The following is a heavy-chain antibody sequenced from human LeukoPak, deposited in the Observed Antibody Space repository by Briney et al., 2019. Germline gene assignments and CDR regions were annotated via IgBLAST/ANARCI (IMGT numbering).Heavy chain of an antibody. Sequence: GSLRLSCAASGFTFSSFHINWVRQAPGKGLEWLSYISRDSTTIYYADSVKGRFTISRDNAKNSLYLQMNSLRAEDTAVYYCAKEEGYYYYYGMDVWGQGTTVTVSS. V-gene: IGHV3-48*01. CDR1: GFTFSSFH. CDR2: ISRDSTTI. J-gene: IGHJ6*02. CDR3: AKEEGYYYYYGMDV.